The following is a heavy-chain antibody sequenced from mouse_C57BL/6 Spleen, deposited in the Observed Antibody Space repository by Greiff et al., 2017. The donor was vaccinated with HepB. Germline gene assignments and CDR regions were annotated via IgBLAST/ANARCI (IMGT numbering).Heavy chain of an antibody. Sequence: QVQLQQPGAELVRPGSSVKLSCKASGYTFTSYWMHWVKQRPIQGLEWIGNIDPSDSETHYNQKFKDKATLTVDKSSSTAYMQLSSLTSEDSAVYYCAKALYYYGSSFYAMDYWGQGTSVTVSS. J-gene: IGHJ4*01. CDR3: AKALYYYGSSFYAMDY. D-gene: IGHD1-1*01. CDR1: GYTFTSYW. CDR2: IDPSDSET. V-gene: IGHV1-52*01.